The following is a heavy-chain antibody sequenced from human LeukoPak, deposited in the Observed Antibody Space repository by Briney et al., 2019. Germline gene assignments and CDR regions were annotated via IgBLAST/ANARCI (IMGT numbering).Heavy chain of an antibody. CDR3: ARDLAVLGYFHFDY. V-gene: IGHV4-39*07. D-gene: IGHD3-22*01. Sequence: SETLSLTCTVSGGSISSSSYFWGWIHQPPGKGLEWIGSIYYSGSTYYNPSLKSRVTLSVDTSKNQFSLKLSSVTAADTAVYYCARDLAVLGYFHFDYWGQGTLVTVSS. CDR2: IYYSGST. CDR1: GGSISSSSYF. J-gene: IGHJ4*02.